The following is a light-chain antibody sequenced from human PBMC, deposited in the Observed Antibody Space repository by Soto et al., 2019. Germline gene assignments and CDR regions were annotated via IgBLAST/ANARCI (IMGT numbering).Light chain of an antibody. V-gene: IGKV3-20*01. J-gene: IGKJ1*01. CDR3: QQYDSSWT. Sequence: EIVLTQSPGTLSLSPGGRATLSCRASQSVSSSYLAWYQQKPGQAPRLLIYGASSRATGIPDRFSGSGSGTDFPLTISRLEPEDFAVYYCQQYDSSWTFGQGTRVDI. CDR2: GAS. CDR1: QSVSSSY.